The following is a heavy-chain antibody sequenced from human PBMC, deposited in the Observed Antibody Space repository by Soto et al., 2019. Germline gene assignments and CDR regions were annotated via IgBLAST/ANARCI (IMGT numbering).Heavy chain of an antibody. CDR2: IYYSGSN. CDR1: GGSISSYY. J-gene: IGHJ6*02. D-gene: IGHD5-18*01. V-gene: IGHV4-59*01. Sequence: SETLSLTCTVSGGSISSYYWSWIRQPPGKGLEWIGYIYYSGSNNYNPSLKSRVTISVDTSKNQFSLKLSSVTAADTAVYYCARGGIQLRLNRFGMDVWGQGTTVTVSS. CDR3: ARGGIQLRLNRFGMDV.